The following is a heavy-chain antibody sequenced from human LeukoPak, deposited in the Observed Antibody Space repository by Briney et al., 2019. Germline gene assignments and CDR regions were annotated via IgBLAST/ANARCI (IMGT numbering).Heavy chain of an antibody. J-gene: IGHJ5*02. CDR2: IYTSGST. CDR1: GGPISSYY. Sequence: PSETLSLTCTVSGGPISSYYWSWIRQPAGKGLEWIGRIYTSGSTNYNPSLKSRVTMSVDTSKNQFSLNLSSVTAADTAVYYCARDDFDYGDPNWFDPWGQGTLVTVSS. D-gene: IGHD4-17*01. V-gene: IGHV4-4*07. CDR3: ARDDFDYGDPNWFDP.